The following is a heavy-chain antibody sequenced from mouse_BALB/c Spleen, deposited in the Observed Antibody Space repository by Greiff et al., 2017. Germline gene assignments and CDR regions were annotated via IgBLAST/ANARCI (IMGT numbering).Heavy chain of an antibody. CDR3: ARRLDWFAY. V-gene: IGHV5-6-5*01. Sequence: EVQLVESGGGLVKPGGSLKLSCAASGFTFSSYAMSWVRQTPEKRLEWVASISSGGSTYYPDSVKGRFTISRDNARNILYLQMSSLRSEDTAMYYCARRLDWFAYWGQGTLVTVSA. J-gene: IGHJ3*01. CDR2: ISSGGST. D-gene: IGHD3-2*02. CDR1: GFTFSSYA.